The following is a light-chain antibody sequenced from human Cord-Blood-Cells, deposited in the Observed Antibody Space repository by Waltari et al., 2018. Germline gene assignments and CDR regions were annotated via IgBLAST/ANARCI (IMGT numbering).Light chain of an antibody. CDR3: SSYTSSSTYV. Sequence: QSALTQPASVSGSPGQSITISCTGTSSDVGGYNYVSWYQQHPGKAPKLMLYDVSNRPSGVSNLFSGTKSGNTASLTISGLQAEDEADYYCSSYTSSSTYVFGTGTKVTAL. J-gene: IGLJ1*01. CDR2: DVS. CDR1: SSDVGGYNY. V-gene: IGLV2-14*01.